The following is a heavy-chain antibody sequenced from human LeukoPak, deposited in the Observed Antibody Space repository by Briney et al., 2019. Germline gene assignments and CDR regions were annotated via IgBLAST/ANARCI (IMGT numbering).Heavy chain of an antibody. D-gene: IGHD3-16*02. CDR2: IRYDGSNK. CDR1: GFTFSSYG. V-gene: IGHV3-30*02. J-gene: IGHJ4*02. CDR3: ASYDYVWGSYRAIDY. Sequence: PGGSLRLSCAASGFTFSSYGMHWVRQAPGKGLGWVAFIRYDGSNKYYADSVKGRFTISRDNSKNTLYLQMNSLRAEDTAVYYCASYDYVWGSYRAIDYWGQGTLVTVSS.